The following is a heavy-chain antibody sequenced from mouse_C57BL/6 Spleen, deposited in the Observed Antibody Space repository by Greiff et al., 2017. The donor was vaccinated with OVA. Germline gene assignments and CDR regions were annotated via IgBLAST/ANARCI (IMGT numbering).Heavy chain of an antibody. Sequence: QVQLQQPGAELVKPGASVKMSCKASGYTFTSYWITWVKQRPGQGLEWIGDIYPGSGSTNYNEKFTSKATLTVDTSSSTAYMQLSSQTSEDSAAYDGARGDYYGSRNWFAYWGQGTLVTGSA. J-gene: IGHJ3*01. V-gene: IGHV1-55*01. CDR2: IYPGSGST. CDR3: ARGDYYGSRNWFAY. D-gene: IGHD1-1*01. CDR1: GYTFTSYW.